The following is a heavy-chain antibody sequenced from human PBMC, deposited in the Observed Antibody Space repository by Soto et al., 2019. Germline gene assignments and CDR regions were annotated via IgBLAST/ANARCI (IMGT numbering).Heavy chain of an antibody. Sequence: QVQLQEPGPGLVKPSQTLSLTCTVSGGSISSGGYYWSWIRQHPGKGLEWIGYIYYSGSTYYNPSLKSRVTIXXDXSXXQFSLKLSSVTAADTAVYYCAREGATITIWGLIDYWGQGTLVTVSS. CDR3: AREGATITIWGLIDY. CDR2: IYYSGST. J-gene: IGHJ4*02. V-gene: IGHV4-31*03. D-gene: IGHD3-9*01. CDR1: GGSISSGGYY.